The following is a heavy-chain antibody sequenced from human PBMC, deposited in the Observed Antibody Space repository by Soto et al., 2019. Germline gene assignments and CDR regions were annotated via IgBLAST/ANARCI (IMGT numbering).Heavy chain of an antibody. CDR1: GFTFSSYA. D-gene: IGHD3-10*01. V-gene: IGHV3-30-3*01. CDR2: ISYDGSNK. J-gene: IGHJ4*02. CDR3: ARDGSYGLNVLFYFDY. Sequence: GGSLRLSCAASGFTFSSYAMHWVRQAPGKGLEWVAVISYDGSNKYYADSVKGRFTISRDNSKNTLYLQMNSLRAEDTAVYYCARDGSYGLNVLFYFDYWGQGTLVTVSS.